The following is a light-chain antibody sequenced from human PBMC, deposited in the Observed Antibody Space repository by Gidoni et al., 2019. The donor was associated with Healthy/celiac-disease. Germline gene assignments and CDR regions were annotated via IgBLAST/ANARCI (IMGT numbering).Light chain of an antibody. CDR2: DAS. CDR1: QDISNY. V-gene: IGKV1-33*01. Sequence: DIQMTQSPSSLSASVGDRVTITCQASQDISNYLNWYQQKQGNAPTLLIDDASNLETGVPSRFSGSGSGTDFTFTISSLQPEDIATYYCQQYDNLPLTFGGGTKVEIK. J-gene: IGKJ4*01. CDR3: QQYDNLPLT.